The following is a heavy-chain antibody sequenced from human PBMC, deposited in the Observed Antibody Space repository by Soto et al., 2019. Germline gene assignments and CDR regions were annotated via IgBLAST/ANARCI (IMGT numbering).Heavy chain of an antibody. CDR2: IIPTFGTP. D-gene: IGHD1-26*01. V-gene: IGHV1-69*06. CDR3: ASERSAQDFDF. Sequence: QVQLVQSGTVVQRRGSSVKVSCQASGGTFSSHGMAWVRQAPGQGLEWMGGIIPTFGTPTYAPKFQGRVTITADKTTNTAYMELSSLRSEHTGVYYCASERSAQDFDFWGQGTLITVSS. CDR1: GGTFSSHG. J-gene: IGHJ4*02.